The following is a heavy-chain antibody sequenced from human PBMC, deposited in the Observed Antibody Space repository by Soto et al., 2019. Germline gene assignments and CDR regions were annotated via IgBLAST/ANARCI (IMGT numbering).Heavy chain of an antibody. CDR2: IYSGGST. CDR1: GFTVSSNY. V-gene: IGHV3-66*01. CDR3: ARGYSSSWYLGVGNAEYFQH. Sequence: GGSLRLSCAASGFTVSSNYMSWVRQAPGKGLEWVSVIYSGGSTYYADSVKGRFTISRDNSKNTLYLQMNSLRAEDTAVYYCARGYSSSWYLGVGNAEYFQHWGQGTLVTVSS. D-gene: IGHD6-13*01. J-gene: IGHJ1*01.